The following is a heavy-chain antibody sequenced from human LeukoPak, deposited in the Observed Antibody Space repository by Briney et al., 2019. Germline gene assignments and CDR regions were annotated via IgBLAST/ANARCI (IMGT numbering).Heavy chain of an antibody. Sequence: ASVKVSCKASGYTFTGYYMHWVRQAPGQGLEWMGRINPNRGGTNYAQKFQGRVTMTRDTSISTAYMELSRLRSDDTAVYYCARGYSSSQNDYWGQGTLVTVSS. CDR1: GYTFTGYY. CDR3: ARGYSSSQNDY. CDR2: INPNRGGT. J-gene: IGHJ4*02. D-gene: IGHD6-6*01. V-gene: IGHV1-2*06.